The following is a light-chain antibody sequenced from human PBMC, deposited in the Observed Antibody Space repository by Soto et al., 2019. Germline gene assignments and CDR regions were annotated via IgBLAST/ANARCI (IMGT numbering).Light chain of an antibody. CDR2: DAS. Sequence: EIVLTQSPGTLSLSPGERATLSCRASQSVSSNYLAWYQQKPGQAPRVLIYDASSRVAGIPDRFSGSGSGTDLTLTISRLEPEDFAIYYCQQYASSPRTFGQGTKV. V-gene: IGKV3-20*01. J-gene: IGKJ1*01. CDR3: QQYASSPRT. CDR1: QSVSSNY.